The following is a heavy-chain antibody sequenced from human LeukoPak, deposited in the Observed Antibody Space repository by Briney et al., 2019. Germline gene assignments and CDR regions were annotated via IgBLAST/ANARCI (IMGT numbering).Heavy chain of an antibody. CDR2: IYYSGST. J-gene: IGHJ3*02. CDR1: GGSISSGGYY. V-gene: IGHV4-30-4*07. Sequence: SETLSLTCTVSGGSISSGGYYWSWIRQPPGKGLEWIGYIYYSGSTYYNPSLKSRVTISVDTSKNQFSLKLSSVTAADTAVYYCARGYYYGSGSYYTGIWGQGTMVTVSS. D-gene: IGHD3-10*01. CDR3: ARGYYYGSGSYYTGI.